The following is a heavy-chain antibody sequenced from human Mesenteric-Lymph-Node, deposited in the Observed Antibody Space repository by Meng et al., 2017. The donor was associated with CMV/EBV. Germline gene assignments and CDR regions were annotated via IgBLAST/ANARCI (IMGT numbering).Heavy chain of an antibody. D-gene: IGHD6-6*01. J-gene: IGHJ6*02. V-gene: IGHV3-21*01. Sequence: SCAASGFTFSSYSMNWVRQAPGKGLEWVSSISSSSSYIYYADSVKGRFTISRDNAKNSLYLQMNSLRAEDTAVYYCARGGIAARPVRNYGMDVWGQGTTVTVSS. CDR2: ISSSSSYI. CDR1: GFTFSSYS. CDR3: ARGGIAARPVRNYGMDV.